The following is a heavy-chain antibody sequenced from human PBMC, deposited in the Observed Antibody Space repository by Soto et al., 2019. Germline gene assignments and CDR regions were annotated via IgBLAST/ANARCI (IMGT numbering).Heavy chain of an antibody. Sequence: SETLSLTCAVSGGSISSSNWWSWVRQPPGKGLEWIGEIYHSGSTNYNPSLKSRVTISVDKSKNQFSLKLSSVTAADTAVYYCARDSDGGSSWSFDYWGQGTLVTVSS. CDR2: IYHSGST. CDR3: ARDSDGGSSWSFDY. V-gene: IGHV4-4*02. D-gene: IGHD6-13*01. CDR1: GGSISSSNW. J-gene: IGHJ4*02.